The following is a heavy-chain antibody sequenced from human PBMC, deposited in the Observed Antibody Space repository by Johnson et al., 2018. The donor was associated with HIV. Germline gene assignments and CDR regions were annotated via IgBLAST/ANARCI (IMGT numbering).Heavy chain of an antibody. J-gene: IGHJ3*01. Sequence: VQLVESGGGLVQPGGSLRLSCAASGFTFSSYDMHWVRQATGKGLEWVSAIGPAGDTYYPGSVKGRFTISRDNAKNSLYLQMNSLRAEDTAVYYCARDFRVWGQGTMVTVSS. CDR3: ARDFRV. V-gene: IGHV3-13*01. CDR2: IGPAGDT. CDR1: GFTFSSYD.